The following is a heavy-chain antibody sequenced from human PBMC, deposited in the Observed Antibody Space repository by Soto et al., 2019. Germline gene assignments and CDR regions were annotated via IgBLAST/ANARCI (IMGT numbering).Heavy chain of an antibody. CDR3: AKDRGGLTVTTWYYFDY. J-gene: IGHJ4*02. Sequence: GGSLRLSCAASGFTFSSYAMSWVRQAPGKGLEWVSAISGSGGSTYYADSVKGRFTISRDNSKNTLYLQMNSLRAEDTAVYYCAKDRGGLTVTTWYYFDYWGQGTLVTVSS. CDR2: ISGSGGST. V-gene: IGHV3-23*01. CDR1: GFTFSSYA. D-gene: IGHD4-17*01.